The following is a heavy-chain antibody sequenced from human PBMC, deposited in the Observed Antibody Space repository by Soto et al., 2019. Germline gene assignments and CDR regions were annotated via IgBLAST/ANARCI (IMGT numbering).Heavy chain of an antibody. Sequence: QVQLVQSGAEVKKPGSSVKVSCKASGGTFSSYTISWVRQAPGQGLEWMGRIIPILGIANYAQKFQGRVTITADKSTSTAYMELSSLRSEDTAVYYCARDGGTRLDPYPVTPFQHWGQGTLVTVSS. J-gene: IGHJ1*01. CDR1: GGTFSSYT. CDR2: IIPILGIA. D-gene: IGHD4-17*01. CDR3: ARDGGTRLDPYPVTPFQH. V-gene: IGHV1-69*08.